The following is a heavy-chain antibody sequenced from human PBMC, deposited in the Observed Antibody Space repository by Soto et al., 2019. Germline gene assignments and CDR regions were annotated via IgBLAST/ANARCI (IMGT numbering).Heavy chain of an antibody. D-gene: IGHD3-16*01. CDR3: AKGRELGDLLSNFDS. CDR1: GLTFSSYA. CDR2: MSGSGDNT. Sequence: EVQLLESGGGLVQPGGSLRLSCTASGLTFSSYAMSWVRQAPGMGLEWVSAMSGSGDNTYHADSVKGRFTIFRDNSNNTLQLQMNSLRVEDPGIYYCAKGRELGDLLSNFDSWGQGTLVTVSS. V-gene: IGHV3-23*01. J-gene: IGHJ4*02.